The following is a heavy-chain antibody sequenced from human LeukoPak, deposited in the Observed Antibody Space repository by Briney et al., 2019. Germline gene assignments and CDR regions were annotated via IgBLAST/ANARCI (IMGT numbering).Heavy chain of an antibody. D-gene: IGHD5-18*01. CDR1: GYTFTSYY. CDR3: ARDTAMGYFQH. CDR2: INPSGGST. J-gene: IGHJ1*01. Sequence: ASVKVSCKASGYTFTSYYMHWVRQAPGQGLEWMGIINPSGGSTNYAQKFQGRVTMTRDTSTSTVYMELSSLRSEDTAVYYCARDTAMGYFQHWGQGTLVTVSS. V-gene: IGHV1-46*03.